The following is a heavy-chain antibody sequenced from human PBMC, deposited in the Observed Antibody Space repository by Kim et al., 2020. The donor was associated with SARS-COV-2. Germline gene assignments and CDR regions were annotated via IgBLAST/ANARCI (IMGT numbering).Heavy chain of an antibody. J-gene: IGHJ6*02. CDR1: GYTFTSYY. D-gene: IGHD3-9*01. CDR2: INPSGGST. V-gene: IGHV1-46*01. CDR3: ARDIGYDILTGYYIDYYYYGMDV. Sequence: ASVKVSCKASGYTFTSYYMHWVRQAPGQGLEWMGIINPSGGSTSYAQKFQGRVTMTRDTSTSTVYMELSSLRSEDTAVYYCARDIGYDILTGYYIDYYYYGMDVWGQGTTVTVSS.